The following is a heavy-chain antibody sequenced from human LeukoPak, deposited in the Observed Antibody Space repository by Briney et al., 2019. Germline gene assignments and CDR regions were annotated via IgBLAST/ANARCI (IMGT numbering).Heavy chain of an antibody. V-gene: IGHV3-74*01. Sequence: GGSLRLSCAASGITFGSYWMHWVRQAPGKGLVWVSRINTDGGDTIYADSVKGRFTISRDNAKNTLFLQMNSLRAEDTAVYYCARDEKMVGASGQDYWGQGTLVTVSS. CDR2: INTDGGDT. CDR3: ARDEKMVGASGQDY. J-gene: IGHJ4*02. D-gene: IGHD1-26*01. CDR1: GITFGSYW.